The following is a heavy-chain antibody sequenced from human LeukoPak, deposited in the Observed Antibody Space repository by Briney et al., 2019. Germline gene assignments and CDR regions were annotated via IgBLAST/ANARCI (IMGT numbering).Heavy chain of an antibody. Sequence: SETLSLTCTVSGGSISSSSHYWGWIRQPPGKGLEWIGSIYYSGSTYYNPSLKSRVTISVDTSKNQFSLKLSSVTAADTAVYYCARPRVYSYGLDAFDIWGQGTMVTVSS. CDR3: ARPRVYSYGLDAFDI. D-gene: IGHD5-18*01. CDR2: IYYSGST. J-gene: IGHJ3*02. CDR1: GGSISSSSHY. V-gene: IGHV4-39*01.